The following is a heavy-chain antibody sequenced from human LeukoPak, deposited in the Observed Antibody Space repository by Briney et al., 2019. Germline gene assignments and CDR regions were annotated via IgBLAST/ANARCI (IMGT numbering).Heavy chain of an antibody. Sequence: GGSLRLSCGGTGFNFNMFAMHWVRKAPGKGLEWVSGLSRSGTTTNYADSVKGRFTISRDKSKHTMFLQMNSLGPEDTAIYYCAKEQRIRHCSEGVCMEGYYFDYWGQGALVTVSS. D-gene: IGHD2-15*01. CDR2: LSRSGTTT. J-gene: IGHJ4*02. CDR3: AKEQRIRHCSEGVCMEGYYFDY. V-gene: IGHV3-23*01. CDR1: GFNFNMFA.